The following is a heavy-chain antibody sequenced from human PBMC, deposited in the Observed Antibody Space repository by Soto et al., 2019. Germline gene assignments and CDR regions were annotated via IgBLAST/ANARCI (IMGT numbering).Heavy chain of an antibody. CDR3: AMVDVYVTPSPQDV. Sequence: QVHLVQSGAEVKNPGASVKVCCKASGYSFTRYGIGWARQAPGQGLEWMGWINAYNGNTNYAQNLQGRLTLTTDTSTTTAYMELRSLRSNDTAIYYCAMVDVYVTPSPQDVWGQGTTVTVSS. D-gene: IGHD3-16*01. CDR2: INAYNGNT. J-gene: IGHJ6*02. V-gene: IGHV1-18*01. CDR1: GYSFTRYG.